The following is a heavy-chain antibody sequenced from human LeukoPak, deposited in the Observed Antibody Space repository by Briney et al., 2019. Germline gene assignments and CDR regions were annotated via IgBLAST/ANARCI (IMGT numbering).Heavy chain of an antibody. CDR1: GFTFSSYW. D-gene: IGHD3-16*01. CDR2: IKQDGSEK. V-gene: IGHV3-7*01. Sequence: GGSLRLSCAASGFTFSSYWMNWVRQAPGKGLEWVANIKQDGSEKYYVDSVKGRFTISRDNAKNSLYLQMNSLRAEDTAVYYCGGDRFGGDYGGQGPLVTVSS. J-gene: IGHJ4*02. CDR3: GGDRFGGDY.